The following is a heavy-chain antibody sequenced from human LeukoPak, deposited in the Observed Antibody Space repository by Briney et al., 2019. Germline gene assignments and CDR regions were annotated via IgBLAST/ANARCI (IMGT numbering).Heavy chain of an antibody. CDR2: ISGSGGST. D-gene: IGHD3-22*01. Sequence: GGSLRLSCAASGFTFSSYAMSWVRQAPGKGLEWVSAISGSGGSTYYADSVKGRFTISRDNSKNTLYLQMNSLRAEDTAVYYCATLGGSSGYYYYYYYYMDVWGKGTTVTVSS. CDR1: GFTFSSYA. CDR3: ATLGGSSGYYYYYYYYMDV. J-gene: IGHJ6*03. V-gene: IGHV3-23*01.